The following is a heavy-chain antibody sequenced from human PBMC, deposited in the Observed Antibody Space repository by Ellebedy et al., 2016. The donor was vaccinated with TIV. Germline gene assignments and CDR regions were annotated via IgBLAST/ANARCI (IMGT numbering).Heavy chain of an antibody. Sequence: SETLSLTXAISGGSVSSNSVAWNWIRQSPSRGLEWLGRTYYRSRWYNDYAVSVKSRISINADTSKNHFALQLNSVTPEETAIYYCARDVRDCDTPQYYNCGMDVWGQGTTVTVSS. V-gene: IGHV6-1*01. J-gene: IGHJ6*02. CDR1: GGSVSSNSVA. CDR2: TYYRSRWYN. D-gene: IGHD2-21*02. CDR3: ARDVRDCDTPQYYNCGMDV.